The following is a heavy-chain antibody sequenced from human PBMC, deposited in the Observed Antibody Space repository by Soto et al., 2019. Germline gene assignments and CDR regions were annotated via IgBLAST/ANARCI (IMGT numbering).Heavy chain of an antibody. CDR3: EHSSARAHIFVLVSGFDY. Sequence: QITLKESGPTLVKPTQTLTLTCTFSGFSLSTRGVGVGWIRQPPGKALEGLALIYWNDDKRYSPSLKIRLTIPTHTSKHQVALARPNRDPVDTATYYCEHSSARAHIFVLVSGFDYWGQGTLVTVSS. CDR1: GFSLSTRGVG. CDR2: IYWNDDK. J-gene: IGHJ4*01. D-gene: IGHD2-21*01. V-gene: IGHV2-5*01.